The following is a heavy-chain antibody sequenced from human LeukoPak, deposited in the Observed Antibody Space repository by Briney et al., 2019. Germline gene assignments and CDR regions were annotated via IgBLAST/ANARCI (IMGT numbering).Heavy chain of an antibody. J-gene: IGHJ4*02. CDR1: GFIFSNYE. V-gene: IGHV3-48*03. CDR3: ARVGATVNFDY. CDR2: ISSSGMSI. Sequence: PGGSLRLSCVASGFIFSNYEMMWVRQAPGKGLEWVSYISSSGMSIYYADSLKGRFTISRDNAKNSLYLQMNSLRAEDTAVYYCARVGATVNFDYWGQGTLVTVSS. D-gene: IGHD4-17*01.